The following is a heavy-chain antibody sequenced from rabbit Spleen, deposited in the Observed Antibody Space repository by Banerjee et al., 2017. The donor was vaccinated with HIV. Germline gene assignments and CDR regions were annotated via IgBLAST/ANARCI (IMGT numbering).Heavy chain of an antibody. CDR3: ARDTGTSFSSYGMDL. D-gene: IGHD7-1*01. CDR2: INTYTGKP. V-gene: IGHV1S45*01. Sequence: QEQLVESGGGLVKPEGSLTLTCKASGFSFSARDVMCWVRQAPGKGLQWIACINTYTGKPVYATWAKGRFTISRTSSTTVTLQMTSLTAADTATYFCARDTGTSFSSYGMDLWGPGTLVTVS. J-gene: IGHJ6*01. CDR1: GFSFSARDV.